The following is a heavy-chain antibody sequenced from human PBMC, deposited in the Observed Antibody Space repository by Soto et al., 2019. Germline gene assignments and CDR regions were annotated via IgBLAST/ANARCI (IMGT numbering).Heavy chain of an antibody. CDR3: AKDKNFGSGSPLDY. Sequence: EVQLVESGGGLVQPGRSLRLSCAASGFTFDDYAIHWVRQAPGKGLEWVSGISWNSVSIGYADSVKGRFTISRDNAKNSLYLQMNSLRAEDTALYYCAKDKNFGSGSPLDYWGQGTLVTVSS. V-gene: IGHV3-9*01. CDR2: ISWNSVSI. CDR1: GFTFDDYA. D-gene: IGHD1-26*01. J-gene: IGHJ4*02.